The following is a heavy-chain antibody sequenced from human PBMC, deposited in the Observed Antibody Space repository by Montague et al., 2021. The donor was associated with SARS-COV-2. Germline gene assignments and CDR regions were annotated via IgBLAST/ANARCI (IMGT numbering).Heavy chain of an antibody. V-gene: IGHV6-1*01. D-gene: IGHD1-1*01. CDR3: TSGREGNYNVMDV. CDR1: GDSVSSIGAT. J-gene: IGHJ6*02. Sequence: CAISGDSVSSIGATWNWVRQSPSSGFGWLVRTYYRSKWYNDYAVSVRGRVTINPDTSKNQFSLQLNSVTPEDTAIYYCTSGREGNYNVMDVWGQGTTVTVSS. CDR2: TYYRSKWYN.